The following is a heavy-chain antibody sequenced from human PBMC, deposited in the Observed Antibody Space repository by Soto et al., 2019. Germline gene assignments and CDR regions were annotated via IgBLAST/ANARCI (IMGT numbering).Heavy chain of an antibody. CDR1: GFTFSSYA. D-gene: IGHD1-26*01. J-gene: IGHJ4*02. CDR2: ISGSGGST. Sequence: EVQLLESGGGLVQPGGSLRLSCAASGFTFSSYAMRWVRQAPVKGLEWVSAISGSGGSTYYADSVKGRFTISRDNSKNPLYLQMNSLRAEVAAVYYCGRRCSGSYYDYWGQGTLVTVSS. CDR3: GRRCSGSYYDY. V-gene: IGHV3-23*01.